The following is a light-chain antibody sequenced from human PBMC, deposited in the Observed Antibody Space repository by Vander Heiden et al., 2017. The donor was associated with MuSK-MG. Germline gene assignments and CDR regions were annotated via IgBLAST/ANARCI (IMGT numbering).Light chain of an antibody. Sequence: DIQITQHPSSLSSSVGDRVTITCRASQSIGNYLNWYQQKPGKAPKLLIYAASSLQSGVPSRFSGSGSGTDFTLTISSLQPEDFATYSCQQSYSTPRTFGQGTKVEIK. CDR1: QSIGNY. CDR2: AAS. J-gene: IGKJ1*01. CDR3: QQSYSTPRT. V-gene: IGKV1-39*01.